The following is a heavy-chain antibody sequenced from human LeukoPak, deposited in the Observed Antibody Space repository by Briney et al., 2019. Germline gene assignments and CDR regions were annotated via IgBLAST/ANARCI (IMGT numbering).Heavy chain of an antibody. D-gene: IGHD3-16*01. CDR3: ARVGVIPYYYYMDV. Sequence: GASVKVSCKASGYTFTGYYMHWVRQAPGQGLEWMGWINPNSGGTNYAQKFQGRVTMTRDTSISTAYMELSRLRSDDTAVYYRARVGVIPYYYYMDVWGKGTTVTVSS. CDR1: GYTFTGYY. V-gene: IGHV1-2*02. CDR2: INPNSGGT. J-gene: IGHJ6*03.